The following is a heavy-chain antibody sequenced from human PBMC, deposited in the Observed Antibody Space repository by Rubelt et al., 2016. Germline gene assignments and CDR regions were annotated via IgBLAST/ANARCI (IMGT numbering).Heavy chain of an antibody. CDR1: GYTFTSYG. CDR3: ARVEYYYDSSGYSDY. J-gene: IGHJ4*02. CDR2: ICAYNGNT. D-gene: IGHD3-22*01. Sequence: QVQLVQSGAEVKKPGASVKVSCKASGYTFTSYGISWVRQAPGQGLEWMGWICAYNGNTNYAQKIQGRVTMTTDTSTSTAYMELRSLRSDDTAVYYCARVEYYYDSSGYSDYWGQGTLVTVSS. V-gene: IGHV1-18*01.